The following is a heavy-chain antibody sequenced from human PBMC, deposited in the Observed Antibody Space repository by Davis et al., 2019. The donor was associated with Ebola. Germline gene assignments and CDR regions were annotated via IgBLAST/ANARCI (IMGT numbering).Heavy chain of an antibody. D-gene: IGHD3/OR15-3a*01. Sequence: PSETLSLTCTVSGDSIGGSSYYWGWIRQSPGKELEWIGSIYYSGTTYYSPSFKSRVTISVDTSNNQFSLKLSSVTAADTAMYYCARRWDWAPGFDPWGQGTLVTVSS. CDR3: ARRWDWAPGFDP. CDR1: GDSIGGSSYY. V-gene: IGHV4-39*01. J-gene: IGHJ5*02. CDR2: IYYSGTT.